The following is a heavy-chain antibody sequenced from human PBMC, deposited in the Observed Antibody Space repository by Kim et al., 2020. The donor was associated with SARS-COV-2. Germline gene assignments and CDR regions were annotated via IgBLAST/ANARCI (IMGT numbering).Heavy chain of an antibody. CDR2: INHSGST. Sequence: SETLSLTCAVYGGSFSGYYWSWIRQPPGKGLEWIGEINHSGSTNHNPSLKSRVTISVDTSKNQFSLKLSSVTAAATAVYYCARAVPHDSSGYYLDSWGQGTLVTVSS. CDR3: ARAVPHDSSGYYLDS. CDR1: GGSFSGYY. D-gene: IGHD3-22*01. J-gene: IGHJ4*02. V-gene: IGHV4-34*01.